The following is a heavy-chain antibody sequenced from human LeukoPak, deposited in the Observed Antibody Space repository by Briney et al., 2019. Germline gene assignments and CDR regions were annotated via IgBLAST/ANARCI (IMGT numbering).Heavy chain of an antibody. CDR1: GFTFSSYS. CDR3: AREGRYSDWYQNWYFDL. Sequence: GRSLRLSCAASGFTFSSYSMNWVRQAPGKGLEWVSSISSSSSYIYYADSVKGRFTISRDNAKNSLYLQMNSLRAEDTAVYYCAREGRYSDWYQNWYFDLWGRGTLVTVSS. CDR2: ISSSSSYI. J-gene: IGHJ2*01. D-gene: IGHD6-19*01. V-gene: IGHV3-21*01.